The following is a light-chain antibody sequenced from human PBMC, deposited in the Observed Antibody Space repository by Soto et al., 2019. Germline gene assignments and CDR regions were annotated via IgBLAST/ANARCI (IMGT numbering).Light chain of an antibody. J-gene: IGKJ2*01. V-gene: IGKV1-9*01. CDR1: QAISSS. Sequence: DIQLTQSPSFLSASVGDRVTITCRASQAISSSLAWYQHNPGKAPKLLIYTASTLQNGVPSSVSGSGSGTEFTLTISSLQPEDFATYDCQQHNEYQYTFCRGTKEQIK. CDR2: TAS. CDR3: QQHNEYQYT.